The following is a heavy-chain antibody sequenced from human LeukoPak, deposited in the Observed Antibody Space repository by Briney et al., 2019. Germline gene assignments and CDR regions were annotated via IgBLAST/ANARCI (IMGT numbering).Heavy chain of an antibody. Sequence: SETLSLTCTVSGGSISSSSYYWGWIRQPPGKRLEWIGSIYYSGSTYYNPSLKSRVTISVDTSKNQFSLKLSSVTAADTAVYYCARQGKVGGYSYGIDYWGQGTLVTVSS. CDR3: ARQGKVGGYSYGIDY. J-gene: IGHJ4*02. V-gene: IGHV4-39*01. D-gene: IGHD5-18*01. CDR2: IYYSGST. CDR1: GGSISSSSYY.